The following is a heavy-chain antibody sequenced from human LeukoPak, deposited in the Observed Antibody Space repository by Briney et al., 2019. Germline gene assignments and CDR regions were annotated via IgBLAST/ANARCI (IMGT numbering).Heavy chain of an antibody. D-gene: IGHD3/OR15-3a*01. J-gene: IGHJ4*02. CDR2: INPNSGGT. CDR3: ARDLDYSFDY. CDR1: GGTFSSYA. V-gene: IGHV1-2*02. Sequence: ASVKVSCKASGGTFSSYAISWVRQAPGQGLEWMGWINPNSGGTNYAQKFQGRVTMTRDTSISTAYMELSRLRSDDTAVYYCARDLDYSFDYWGQGTLVTVSS.